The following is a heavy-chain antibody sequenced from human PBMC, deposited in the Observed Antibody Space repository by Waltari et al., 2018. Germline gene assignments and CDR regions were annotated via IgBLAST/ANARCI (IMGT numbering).Heavy chain of an antibody. CDR1: GGTFSSYA. J-gene: IGHJ6*03. CDR2: IIPIFGTA. D-gene: IGHD4-4*01. V-gene: IGHV1-69*12. Sequence: QVQLVQSGAEVKKPGSSVKVSCKASGGTFSSYAISWVRQAPGQGLEWRGGIIPIFGTANYAQKFQGRVTITADEATSTAYMELSSLRSEDTAVYYCARGGMTTVINYYYYMDVWGKGTTVTVSS. CDR3: ARGGMTTVINYYYYMDV.